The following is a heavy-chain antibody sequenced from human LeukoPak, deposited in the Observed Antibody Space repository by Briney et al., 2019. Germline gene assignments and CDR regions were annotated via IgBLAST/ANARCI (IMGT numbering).Heavy chain of an antibody. D-gene: IGHD6-19*01. Sequence: PSGTLSLTCAVSGGSISSSNWWSWVRQPPGKGLEWIGEIYHSGRTNYNPSLKSRVTISVDKSKNQFSLKLSSVTAADTAVYYCARDPRIAVAGTGYYYYGMDVWGQGTTVTVSS. CDR1: GGSISSSNW. CDR2: IYHSGRT. V-gene: IGHV4-4*02. CDR3: ARDPRIAVAGTGYYYYGMDV. J-gene: IGHJ6*02.